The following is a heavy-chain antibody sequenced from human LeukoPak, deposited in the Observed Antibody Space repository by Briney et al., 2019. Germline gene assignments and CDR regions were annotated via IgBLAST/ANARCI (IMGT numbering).Heavy chain of an antibody. Sequence: GGSLRLSCAASGFIFSNYAMSWVRQAPGKGLEWVSTIGRSADSTVYTDSVQGRFTISRDNSKNTLYLQMNSLRAEDTAVYYCASVERDDPSCNYFPGGQGTRVTVSP. D-gene: IGHD3-22*01. V-gene: IGHV3-23*01. CDR2: IGRSADST. J-gene: IGHJ5*02. CDR1: GFIFSNYA. CDR3: ASVERDDPSCNYFP.